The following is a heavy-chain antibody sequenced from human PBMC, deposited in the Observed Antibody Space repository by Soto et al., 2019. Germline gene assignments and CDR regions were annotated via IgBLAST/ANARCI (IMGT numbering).Heavy chain of an antibody. Sequence: GASVKVSCKASGGTFSSYAISWVRQAPGQGLEWMGGIIPIFGTANYAQKFQGRVTITADESTSTAYMELSSLRSEDTAVYYCERGSSWNKWFDPWGQGTLVTVSS. J-gene: IGHJ5*02. CDR3: ERGSSWNKWFDP. CDR2: IIPIFGTA. V-gene: IGHV1-69*13. D-gene: IGHD6-13*01. CDR1: GGTFSSYA.